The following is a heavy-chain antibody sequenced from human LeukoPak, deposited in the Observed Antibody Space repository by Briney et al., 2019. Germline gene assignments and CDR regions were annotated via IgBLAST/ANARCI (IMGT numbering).Heavy chain of an antibody. J-gene: IGHJ3*02. V-gene: IGHV1-18*01. CDR1: GYTFTSYG. CDR3: ARDSPTAGLYDAFDI. Sequence: ASVKVSCKASGYTFTSYGISWVRQAPGQGLEWMGWISAYNGNTNYAQKLQGRVTMTTDTSTSTAYMELRSLRSDDTAVYYCARDSPTAGLYDAFDIWGQGTMVTVSS. CDR2: ISAYNGNT.